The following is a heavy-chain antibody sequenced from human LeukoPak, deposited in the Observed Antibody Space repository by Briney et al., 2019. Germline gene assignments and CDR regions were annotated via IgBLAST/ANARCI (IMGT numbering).Heavy chain of an antibody. D-gene: IGHD3-10*02. Sequence: GGSLRLSCAASGFTFSSYEMNWVRQAPGKGLEWVSYISSSGSTIYYADSVKGRFTISRDNAKNSLYLQMNSLRAEDTAVYHCARGSSYFRGHYYYYYMDVWGKGTTVTISS. CDR2: ISSSGSTI. CDR3: ARGSSYFRGHYYYYYMDV. CDR1: GFTFSSYE. J-gene: IGHJ6*03. V-gene: IGHV3-48*03.